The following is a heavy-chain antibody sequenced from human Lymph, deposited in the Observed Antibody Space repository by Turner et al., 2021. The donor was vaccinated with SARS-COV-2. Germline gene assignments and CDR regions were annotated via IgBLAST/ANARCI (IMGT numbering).Heavy chain of an antibody. CDR1: GYTFTSYD. Sequence: QVQLVQSGAEVKKPGASVTVSCKAPGYTFTSYDINWERQGTGQGLEWMGWMNPNSGNKGYAQKFQGRVTMTRNTTISTAYMELSSLRSEDTAVYYCARGRYSGGGMDVWGQGTTVTVSS. J-gene: IGHJ6*02. CDR3: ARGRYSGGGMDV. CDR2: MNPNSGNK. V-gene: IGHV1-8*02. D-gene: IGHD1-26*01.